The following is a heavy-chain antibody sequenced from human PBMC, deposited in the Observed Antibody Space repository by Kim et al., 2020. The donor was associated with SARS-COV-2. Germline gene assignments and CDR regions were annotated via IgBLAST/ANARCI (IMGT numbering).Heavy chain of an antibody. CDR2: IYYSGST. D-gene: IGHD5-18*01. Sequence: SETLSLTCTVSGGSISSSSYYWGWIRQPPGKGLEWIGSIYYSGSTYYNPSLKSRVTISVDTSTNQFSLKLSSVTAADTAVYYCARLQGWIQLWYFDYWGQGTLVTVSS. J-gene: IGHJ4*02. CDR3: ARLQGWIQLWYFDY. CDR1: GGSISSSSYY. V-gene: IGHV4-39*01.